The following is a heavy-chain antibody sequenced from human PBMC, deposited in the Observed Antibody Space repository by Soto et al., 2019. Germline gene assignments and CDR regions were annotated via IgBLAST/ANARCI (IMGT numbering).Heavy chain of an antibody. CDR1: GFTPTTTP. CDR3: ATSFRYFDN. V-gene: IGHV3-23*01. CDR2: ISGTASRT. Sequence: GGSLRLSCAGPGFTPTTTPLSWVRQPPGKGLEWVTTISGTASRTYYVDSVKGRFFISRDNSKNTVTLQMNNLTVDDTAVYYCATSFRYFDNWGQGTRVTVSS. J-gene: IGHJ4*02. D-gene: IGHD3-9*01.